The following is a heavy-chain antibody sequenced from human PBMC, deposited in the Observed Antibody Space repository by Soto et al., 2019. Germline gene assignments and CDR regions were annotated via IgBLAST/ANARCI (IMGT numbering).Heavy chain of an antibody. D-gene: IGHD6-19*01. CDR3: ARGAVAGTRGGHFDY. CDR1: GFTFSSYS. V-gene: IGHV3-48*01. CDR2: ISSSSSTI. Sequence: GGSLRLSCAASGFTFSSYSMNWVRQAPGKGLEWVSYISSSSSTIYYADSVKGRFTISRDNAKNSLYLQMNSLRAEDTAVYYCARGAVAGTRGGHFDYWGQGTLVTVSS. J-gene: IGHJ4*02.